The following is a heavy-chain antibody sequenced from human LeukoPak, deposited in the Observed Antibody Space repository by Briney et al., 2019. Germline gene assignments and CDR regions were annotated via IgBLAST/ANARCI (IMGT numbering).Heavy chain of an antibody. CDR3: ARAGNYYDFWSGYYSFDY. J-gene: IGHJ4*02. Sequence: GGSLRLSCAASGFTFSDYYMSWIRQAPGKGPEWVSYISSSGSTIYYADSVKGRFTISRDNAKNSLYLQMNSLRAEDTAVYYCARAGNYYDFWSGYYSFDYWGQGTLVIVSS. V-gene: IGHV3-11*04. CDR2: ISSSGSTI. D-gene: IGHD3-3*01. CDR1: GFTFSDYY.